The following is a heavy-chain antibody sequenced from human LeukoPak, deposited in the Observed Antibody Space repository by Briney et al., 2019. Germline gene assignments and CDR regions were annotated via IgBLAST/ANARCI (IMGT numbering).Heavy chain of an antibody. CDR1: GFTFDDYA. Sequence: GGSLRLSCAASGFTFDDYAMHWVRQAPGKGLEWVSGISWNSGSIGYADSVKGRFTISRDNAKNSLYLQMNSLRTEGTALYYCAKDLYSSGLPGPWGQGTLVTVSS. V-gene: IGHV3-9*01. CDR2: ISWNSGSI. CDR3: AKDLYSSGLPGP. J-gene: IGHJ5*02. D-gene: IGHD6-19*01.